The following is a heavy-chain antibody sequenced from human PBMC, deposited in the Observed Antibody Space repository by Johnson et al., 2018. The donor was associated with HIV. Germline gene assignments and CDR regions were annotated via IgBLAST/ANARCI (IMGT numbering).Heavy chain of an antibody. CDR1: RFTFRIYA. CDR3: AKDWADQDSFDI. Sequence: VQLVESGGGVVQPGRSLRLSCAASRFTFRIYAMTWVRQAPGKGLEWASSISADGDSTYHAASVTGRFTISRDNPKNTFYLQMNSLRAEDTAIYYCAKDWADQDSFDIWGQGTMVTVSS. V-gene: IGHV3-23*04. CDR2: ISADGDST. J-gene: IGHJ3*02. D-gene: IGHD3-16*01.